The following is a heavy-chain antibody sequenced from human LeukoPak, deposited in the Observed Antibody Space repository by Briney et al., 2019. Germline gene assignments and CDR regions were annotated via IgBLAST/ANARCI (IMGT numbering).Heavy chain of an antibody. CDR3: ATGSTP. Sequence: GGSLRLSCAASGFTFSSYGMHWVRQAPGKGLEWVAKISYDGSKKYYADSVKGRFTISRDNSKNTLYLQMNSLRAEDTAVYYCATGSTPWGQGTLVTVSS. CDR1: GFTFSSYG. J-gene: IGHJ4*02. CDR2: ISYDGSKK. V-gene: IGHV3-30*03.